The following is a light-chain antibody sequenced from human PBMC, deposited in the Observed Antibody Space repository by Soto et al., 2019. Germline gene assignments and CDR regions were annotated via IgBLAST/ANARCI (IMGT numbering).Light chain of an antibody. V-gene: IGLV2-8*01. J-gene: IGLJ2*01. CDR1: SSDVGSHNS. CDR3: TSYAGSNDWV. Sequence: QSVLTQPPSASGSPGQSVTISCTGTSSDVGSHNSVSWYQQHPGKVPKLMIYEVSKRPSGVPDRFSGSKSGNTASLTVSGLQAEDEADYYCTSYAGSNDWVFGGGTKVTVL. CDR2: EVS.